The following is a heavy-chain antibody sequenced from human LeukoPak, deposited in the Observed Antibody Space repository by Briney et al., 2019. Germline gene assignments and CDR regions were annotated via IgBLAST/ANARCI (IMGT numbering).Heavy chain of an antibody. V-gene: IGHV1-18*04. D-gene: IGHD2-21*02. CDR1: GYTFTSNG. Sequence: ASVKVSCKASGYTFTSNGISWVRQAPGRGLEWMGWISTYNGNTNYAEKLQGRVTMTTDTSTSTAYMELRSLRSDDTAVYYCARRPGNGDCYSVWGQGTLVTVSS. CDR3: ARRPGNGDCYSV. CDR2: ISTYNGNT. J-gene: IGHJ4*02.